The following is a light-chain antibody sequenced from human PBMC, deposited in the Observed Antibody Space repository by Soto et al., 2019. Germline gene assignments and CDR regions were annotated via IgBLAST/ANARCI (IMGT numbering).Light chain of an antibody. CDR3: MQGLQSTIT. V-gene: IGKV2-28*01. J-gene: IGKJ5*01. CDR1: QSLLHRNGKNY. CDR2: LGS. Sequence: DIVMTQSPFSLAVTPGESASISCRSSQSLLHRNGKNYLDWYLQKPGQSPQLLIYLGSSRASGVPDRVSGSESGTDFTLKIDRVEAEDVGIYYCMQGLQSTITFGQGTRLESK.